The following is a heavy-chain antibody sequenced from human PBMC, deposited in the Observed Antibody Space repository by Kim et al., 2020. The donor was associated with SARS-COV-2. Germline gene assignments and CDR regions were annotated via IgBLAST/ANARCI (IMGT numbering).Heavy chain of an antibody. V-gene: IGHV3-9*01. D-gene: IGHD1-26*01. J-gene: IGHJ6*02. Sequence: ADSVKGRFTISRDNAKNSLYLQMNSLRAEDTALYYCAKHMGGATTYTMDVWGQGTTVTVSS. CDR3: AKHMGGATTYTMDV.